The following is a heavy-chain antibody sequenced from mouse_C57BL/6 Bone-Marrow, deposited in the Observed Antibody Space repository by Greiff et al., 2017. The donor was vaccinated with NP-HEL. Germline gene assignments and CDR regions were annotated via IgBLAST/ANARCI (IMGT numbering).Heavy chain of an antibody. CDR1: GFTFSDYY. CDR3: ARRAQATWFAY. Sequence: EVMLVESGGGLVQPGGSLKLSCAASGFTFSDYYMYWVRQTPEKRLEWVAYISNGGGSTYYPDTVKGRCTISRDNAKNTLYLQMSRLKSEDTAMYYCARRAQATWFAYWGQGTLVTVSA. V-gene: IGHV5-12*01. CDR2: ISNGGGST. J-gene: IGHJ3*01. D-gene: IGHD3-2*02.